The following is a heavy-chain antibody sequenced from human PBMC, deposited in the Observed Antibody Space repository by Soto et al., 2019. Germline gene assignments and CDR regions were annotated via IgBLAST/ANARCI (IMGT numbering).Heavy chain of an antibody. V-gene: IGHV4-61*01. J-gene: IGHJ6*02. CDR2: IYYSGST. Sequence: QVQLQESGPGLVKPSETLSLTCTVSGGSVSSGSYYWSWIRQPPGKGLEWIGYIYYSGSTNYNPSLKSRVTISVDTSKKPFSLKLSSVTAADTAVYYCARGIEGWYQGRYYYGLDVWGQGTTVTVSS. CDR3: ARGIEGWYQGRYYYGLDV. D-gene: IGHD6-19*01. CDR1: GGSVSSGSYY.